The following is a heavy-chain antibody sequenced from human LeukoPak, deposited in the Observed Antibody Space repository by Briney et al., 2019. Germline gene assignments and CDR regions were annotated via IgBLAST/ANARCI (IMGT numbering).Heavy chain of an antibody. V-gene: IGHV3-7*01. D-gene: IGHD2-21*01. Sequence: GGSLRLSCTASEFTFSSYWMSWVRQAPGKGLEWVANIKQDGSEKDYVDSVKGRFTISRDNVKNSLYLQMNNLRAEDTAVYYCARYCGGDCYGMDVWGQGTTVTVSS. CDR3: ARYCGGDCYGMDV. J-gene: IGHJ6*02. CDR2: IKQDGSEK. CDR1: EFTFSSYW.